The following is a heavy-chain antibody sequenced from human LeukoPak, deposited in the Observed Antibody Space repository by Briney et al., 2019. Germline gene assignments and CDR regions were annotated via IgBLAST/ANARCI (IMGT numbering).Heavy chain of an antibody. CDR2: IVPIFGTA. Sequence: ASVKVSCKASGGTFSSYAINWVRQAPGQGLEWMGRIVPIFGTANYAQKFQGRVTITADESTSTAYMELSSLRSEDTAVYYCARPIKYYDILTGYYRHDAFDIWGQGTMVTVSS. V-gene: IGHV1-69*15. CDR1: GGTFSSYA. D-gene: IGHD3-9*01. CDR3: ARPIKYYDILTGYYRHDAFDI. J-gene: IGHJ3*02.